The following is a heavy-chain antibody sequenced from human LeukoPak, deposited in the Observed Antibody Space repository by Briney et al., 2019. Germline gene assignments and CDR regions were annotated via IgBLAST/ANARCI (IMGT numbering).Heavy chain of an antibody. D-gene: IGHD3-3*01. CDR3: ARGVTDFWSGYYYY. CDR1: GGSISSYY. CDR2: IYYRGST. Sequence: SETLSLTCTVSGGSISSYYWSWIRQPPGKGLEWIGYIYYRGSTNYNPSLKSRVTISVDTSKNQFSLKLSSVTAADTAVYYCARGVTDFWSGYYYYWGQGTLVTVSS. V-gene: IGHV4-59*01. J-gene: IGHJ4*02.